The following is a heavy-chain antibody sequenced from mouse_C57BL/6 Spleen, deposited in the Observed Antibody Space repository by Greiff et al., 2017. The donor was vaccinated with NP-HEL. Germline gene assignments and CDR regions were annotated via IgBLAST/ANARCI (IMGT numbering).Heavy chain of an antibody. D-gene: IGHD1-1*01. Sequence: VQLQQPGAELVKPGASVKLSCKASGYTFTSYWMQWVKQRPGQGLEWIGEIDPSDSYTNYNQKFKGKATLTVDTSSSTAYMQLSSLTSEDSAVYYCARGNYGTPFAYWGQGTLVTVSA. CDR3: ARGNYGTPFAY. CDR2: IDPSDSYT. V-gene: IGHV1-50*01. J-gene: IGHJ3*01. CDR1: GYTFTSYW.